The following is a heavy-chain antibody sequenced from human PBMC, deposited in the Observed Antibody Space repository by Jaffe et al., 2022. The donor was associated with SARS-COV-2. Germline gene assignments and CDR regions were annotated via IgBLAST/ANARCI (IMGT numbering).Heavy chain of an antibody. CDR2: IWYDGSNK. J-gene: IGHJ6*02. CDR3: AREGGGGWLRTYYYYGMDV. CDR1: GFTFSSYG. V-gene: IGHV3-33*01. Sequence: QVQLVESGGGVVQPGRSLRLSCAASGFTFSSYGMHWVRQAPGKGLEWVAVIWYDGSNKYYADSVKGRFTISRDNSKNTLYLQMNSLRAEDTAVYYCAREGGGGWLRTYYYYGMDVWGQGTTVTVSS. D-gene: IGHD5-12*01.